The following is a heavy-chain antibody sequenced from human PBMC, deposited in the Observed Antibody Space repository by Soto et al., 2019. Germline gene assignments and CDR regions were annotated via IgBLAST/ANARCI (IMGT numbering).Heavy chain of an antibody. CDR3: ARVGAYWSRTRCYKDYYSGMAA. CDR2: TWYDGSNK. V-gene: IGHV3-33*01. J-gene: IGHJ6*02. Sequence: PGGSLRLSCAASGFTFSSYGMHWVRQAPGKGLEWVAVTWYDGSNKYYADSVKGRFTISRDNSKNTLYLKMNSLRAEDTAVYYFARVGAYWSRTRCYKDYYSGMAAGGQGT. CDR1: GFTFSSYG. D-gene: IGHD2-2*02.